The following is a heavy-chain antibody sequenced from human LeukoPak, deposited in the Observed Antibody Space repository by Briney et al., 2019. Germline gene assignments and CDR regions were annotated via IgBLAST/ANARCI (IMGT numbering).Heavy chain of an antibody. D-gene: IGHD3-10*01. Sequence: GRSLRLSCAASGFTFSSYAMHWVRQAPGKGLEWVAVISYDGSNKYYADSVKGRFTISRDNSKNTLYLQMNSLRAEDTAVYYCARPKTVVLLWFGEFDYWGQGTLVTVSS. V-gene: IGHV3-30-3*01. J-gene: IGHJ4*02. CDR1: GFTFSSYA. CDR3: ARPKTVVLLWFGEFDY. CDR2: ISYDGSNK.